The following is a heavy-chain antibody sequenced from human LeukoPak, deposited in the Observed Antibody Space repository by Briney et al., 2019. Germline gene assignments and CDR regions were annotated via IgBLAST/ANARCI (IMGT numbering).Heavy chain of an antibody. CDR1: GFTFDGYS. J-gene: IGHJ3*02. V-gene: IGHV3-21*04. CDR2: ISMSGRYI. D-gene: IGHD3-3*01. CDR3: AKDISPSIFGGMGNAFDI. Sequence: PGGSLRLSCAASGFTFDGYSMNWVRQAPGKGLEWVASISMSGRYIHYAGSVRGRFTISRDNAKNSLYLQMNSLRAEDMALYYCAKDISPSIFGGMGNAFDIWGQGTMVTVSS.